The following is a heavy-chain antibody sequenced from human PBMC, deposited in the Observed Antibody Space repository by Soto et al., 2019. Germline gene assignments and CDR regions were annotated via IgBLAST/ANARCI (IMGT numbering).Heavy chain of an antibody. Sequence: QVQLVQSGAEAKKPGASVKVSCKASGYTFTSYAMHWVRQAPGQRLEWMGWINAGNGNTKYSQKFQGRVTITRDTSASTAYMELSSWRSEDTAVYYCARGSGYYYWYDYGGEGTQVTVSS. D-gene: IGHD3-22*01. CDR3: ARGSGYYYWYDY. V-gene: IGHV1-3*01. J-gene: IGHJ4*02. CDR2: INAGNGNT. CDR1: GYTFTSYA.